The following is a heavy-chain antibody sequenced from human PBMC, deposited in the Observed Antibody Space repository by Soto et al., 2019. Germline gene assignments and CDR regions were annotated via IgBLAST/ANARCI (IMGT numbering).Heavy chain of an antibody. CDR2: INPNSDGT. CDR1: GYTFTAYF. D-gene: IGHD6-19*01. Sequence: GASVKVSCKASGYTFTAYFMHWVRQAPGLGLEWMGWINPNSDGTNYAQKFRDRVTMTRDTSINTVYMELSRLRSDDTAVYYCVSLNSIAVTAGWGQGTLVTAPQ. J-gene: IGHJ4*02. CDR3: VSLNSIAVTAG. V-gene: IGHV1-2*02.